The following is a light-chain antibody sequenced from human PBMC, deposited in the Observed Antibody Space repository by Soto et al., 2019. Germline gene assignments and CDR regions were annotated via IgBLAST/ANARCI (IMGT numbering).Light chain of an antibody. CDR3: QQSYISPRT. J-gene: IGKJ1*01. Sequence: DIPMTQSPSSLSASVGDRVTITYRASQSISTYLNWYQQKSGNALKLLIYDVSTLQTGVPSRFSGSGSGTDFTLTISSLQPEDFATYYCQQSYISPRTFGQGTKVEIK. V-gene: IGKV1-39*01. CDR1: QSISTY. CDR2: DVS.